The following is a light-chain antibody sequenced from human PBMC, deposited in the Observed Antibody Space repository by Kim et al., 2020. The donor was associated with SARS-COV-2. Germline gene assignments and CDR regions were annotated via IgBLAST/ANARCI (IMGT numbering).Light chain of an antibody. Sequence: EIVMTQSPATLSVSPGERVTLSCRASQSVSSKLAWYQQKPGQAPRLLIYDASSRATGIPARFSGSGAGTEFTLTISSLEPEDLGVYYCQQRLNWPPFFGQGIRLEIK. CDR3: QQRLNWPPF. CDR1: QSVSSK. CDR2: DAS. V-gene: IGKV3-11*01. J-gene: IGKJ5*01.